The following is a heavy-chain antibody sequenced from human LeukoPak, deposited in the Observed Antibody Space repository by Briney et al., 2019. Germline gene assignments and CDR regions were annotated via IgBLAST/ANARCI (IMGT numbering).Heavy chain of an antibody. CDR2: IWSDGSNK. J-gene: IGHJ4*02. D-gene: IGHD1-26*01. CDR1: GFIFSSYG. V-gene: IGHV3-30*02. Sequence: PGGSLRLSCAASGFIFSSYGMYWVRQAPGKGLEWVTNIWSDGSNKYYADSVKGRFTISRDNSKNTLHLQMSTLRAEDTALYYCVKDVGGSYAFDYWGQGILVTVAS. CDR3: VKDVGGSYAFDY.